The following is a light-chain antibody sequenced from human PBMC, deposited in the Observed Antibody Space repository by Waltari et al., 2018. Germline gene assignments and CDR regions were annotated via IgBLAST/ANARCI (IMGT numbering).Light chain of an antibody. CDR1: PSVGTY. CDR3: QQRSSWTPHT. Sequence: EIVLTQSPATLSLSPGETATLPCRASPSVGTYLTWYQQKPGQAPRLLIYDASNRATGIPDRVRGSGSGTDFTLTISSLEPEDFALYYCQQRSSWTPHTFGQGARLEIK. J-gene: IGKJ2*01. V-gene: IGKV3-11*01. CDR2: DAS.